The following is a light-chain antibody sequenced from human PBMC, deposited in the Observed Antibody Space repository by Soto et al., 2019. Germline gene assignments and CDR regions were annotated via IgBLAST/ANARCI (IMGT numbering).Light chain of an antibody. CDR3: QQLSHYPYT. Sequence: DIKFTQSPSFRSASVEDRGTISCRASYVISRSLAWYQQEPGKPPKLLIYDSSTLQTGVPLRFTGSGSGRKFTLTISGLQFGDFATYFCQQLSHYPYTFGQGTKLEI. CDR2: DSS. V-gene: IGKV1-9*01. J-gene: IGKJ2*01. CDR1: YVISRS.